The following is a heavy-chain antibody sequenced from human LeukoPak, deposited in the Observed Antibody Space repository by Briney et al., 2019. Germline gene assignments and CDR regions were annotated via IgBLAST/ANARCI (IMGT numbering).Heavy chain of an antibody. Sequence: PSETLSLTCTVSGGSISSGGYYWSWIRQPPGKDLEWIGYIHHSGSTYYNPSLKSRVTISVDRSKNQFSLKLSSVTAADTAVYYCARDTGSKKAFDYWGQGTLVTVSS. V-gene: IGHV4-30-2*01. CDR1: GGSISSGGYY. CDR2: IHHSGST. J-gene: IGHJ4*02. CDR3: ARDTGSKKAFDY. D-gene: IGHD6-13*01.